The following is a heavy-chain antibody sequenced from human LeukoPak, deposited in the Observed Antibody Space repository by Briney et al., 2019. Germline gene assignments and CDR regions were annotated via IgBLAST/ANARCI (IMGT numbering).Heavy chain of an antibody. D-gene: IGHD5-24*01. CDR3: ARVEADYYYYYGMDV. CDR1: GYTFTGYY. V-gene: IGHV1-2*02. CDR2: INPNSGGT. Sequence: GPSVKVSCKASGYTFTGYYMHWVRQAPGQGLEWMGWINPNSGGTNYAQKFQGRVTMTRDTSISTAYMELSRLRSDDTAVYYCARVEADYYYYYGMDVWGQGTTVTVSS. J-gene: IGHJ6*02.